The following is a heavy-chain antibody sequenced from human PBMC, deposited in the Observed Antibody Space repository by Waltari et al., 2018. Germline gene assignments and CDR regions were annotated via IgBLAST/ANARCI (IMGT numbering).Heavy chain of an antibody. CDR3: ARQNIHSYGYGYFDF. V-gene: IGHV5-51*01. CDR1: GYSFAKYW. D-gene: IGHD5-18*01. Sequence: EVQLEQSGAEVKKPGESLKISCNGSGYSFAKYWIGWVRQRPGKGLEWMGVIYPGDTNTKYILSFQGQVTISADTSISTAYLQWSSLKASDTAIYFCARQNIHSYGYGYFDFWGQGTLVTVSS. J-gene: IGHJ4*02. CDR2: IYPGDTNT.